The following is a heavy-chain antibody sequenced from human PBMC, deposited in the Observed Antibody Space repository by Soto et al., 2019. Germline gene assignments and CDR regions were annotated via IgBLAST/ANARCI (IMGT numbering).Heavy chain of an antibody. D-gene: IGHD2-21*02. CDR2: IYWDDDK. Sequence: QITLKESGPTLVKPTQTLTLTCTFSGLSLSTTGVGVGWIRQPPGKALEWLALIYWDDDKLYSPSLKSRLTITNDTSKNQVVLTMTNMDPVDTATYYCVQSRCGGDCLQSYSSHSYYGLDVWGQGTTVTVSS. CDR3: VQSRCGGDCLQSYSSHSYYGLDV. J-gene: IGHJ6*02. CDR1: GLSLSTTGVG. V-gene: IGHV2-5*02.